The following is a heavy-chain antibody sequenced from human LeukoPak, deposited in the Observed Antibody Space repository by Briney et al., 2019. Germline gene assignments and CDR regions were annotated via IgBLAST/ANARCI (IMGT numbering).Heavy chain of an antibody. CDR3: ARVPMVRGAFDY. CDR1: GFTFSSYW. V-gene: IGHV3-74*01. CDR2: INSDGSST. Sequence: GGSLRLSCVASGFTFSSYWMHWVRQAPGKGLVWVSRINSDGSSTSYADSVKGRFTISRDNAKNTLYLQMNSLRAEDTAVYYCARVPMVRGAFDYWGQGTLVTVSS. D-gene: IGHD3-10*01. J-gene: IGHJ4*02.